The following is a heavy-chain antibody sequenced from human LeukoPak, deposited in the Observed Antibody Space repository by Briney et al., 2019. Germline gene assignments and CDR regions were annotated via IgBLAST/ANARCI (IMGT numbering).Heavy chain of an antibody. D-gene: IGHD4-17*01. CDR3: ASGGPVTRFDY. CDR1: GDSISSYY. Sequence: SETLSLTCTVSGDSISSYYWSWIRQSPGKGLEWIGYIYYSGSTNYNPSLKSRVTISVDTSKNQFSLKLSSVTAADTAVYYCASGGPVTRFDYWGQGTLVTVSS. J-gene: IGHJ4*02. CDR2: IYYSGST. V-gene: IGHV4-59*01.